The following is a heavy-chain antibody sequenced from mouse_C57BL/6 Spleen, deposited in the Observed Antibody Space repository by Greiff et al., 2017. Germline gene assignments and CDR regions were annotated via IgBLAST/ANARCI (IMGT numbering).Heavy chain of an antibody. CDR1: GYSITSGYY. V-gene: IGHV3-6*01. Sequence: LQESGPGLVKPSQSLSLTCSVTGYSITSGYYWNWIRQFPGNKLEWMGYISYDGSNNYNPSLKNRISITRDTSKNQFFLKLNSVTTEDTATYYCARDRDYWDYWGQGTTLTVSS. D-gene: IGHD1-1*01. J-gene: IGHJ2*01. CDR2: ISYDGSN. CDR3: ARDRDYWDY.